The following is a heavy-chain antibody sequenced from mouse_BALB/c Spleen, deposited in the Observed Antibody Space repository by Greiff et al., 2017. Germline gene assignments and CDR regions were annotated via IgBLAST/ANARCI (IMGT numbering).Heavy chain of an antibody. CDR2: ISSGGSYT. J-gene: IGHJ4*01. Sequence: EVQLVESGGGLVKPGGSLKLSCAASGFTFSSYAMSWVRQTPEKRLEWVATISSGGSYTYYPDSVKGRFTISRDNAKNTLYLQMSSLRSEDTAMYYCARQGGNYDYYAMDYWGQGTSVTVSS. CDR3: ARQGGNYDYYAMDY. CDR1: GFTFSSYA. V-gene: IGHV5-9-3*01. D-gene: IGHD2-1*01.